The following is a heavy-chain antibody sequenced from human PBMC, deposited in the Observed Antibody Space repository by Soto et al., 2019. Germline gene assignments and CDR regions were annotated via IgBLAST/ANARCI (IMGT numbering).Heavy chain of an antibody. Sequence: GGSLRLSCAASGFTFSDSYMAWVRQAPGKGLEWVGRIRNKANSYTTEYAALVKGRFTISRDDSKNSLSLQMNSLQSEDTAACSWVKGHRGVDNWGQGTLVTVSS. D-gene: IGHD3-10*01. CDR1: GFTFSDSY. J-gene: IGHJ4*02. V-gene: IGHV3-72*01. CDR3: VKGHRGVDN. CDR2: IRNKANSYTT.